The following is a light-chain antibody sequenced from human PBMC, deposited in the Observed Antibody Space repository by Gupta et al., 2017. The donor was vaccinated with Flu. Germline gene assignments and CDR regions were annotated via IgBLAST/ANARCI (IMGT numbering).Light chain of an antibody. CDR3: QQYDKPPHI. CDR2: GAS. CDR1: QDIRIY. J-gene: IGKJ2*01. Sequence: PSSLSASVGDRVTITCHASQDIRIYLHWYQQKPGKAPKVLIYGASKVEAGVPSRFSGSGFETDFTFTITSLQPEDIATYYCQQYDKPPHIFGQGTKLEIK. V-gene: IGKV1-33*01.